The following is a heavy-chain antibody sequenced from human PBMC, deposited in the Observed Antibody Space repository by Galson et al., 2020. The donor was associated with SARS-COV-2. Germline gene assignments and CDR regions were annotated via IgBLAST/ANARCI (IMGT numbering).Heavy chain of an antibody. CDR2: ISGSGGST. J-gene: IGHJ4*02. D-gene: IGHD3-10*01. Sequence: GGSLRLSCAASGFTFSSYAMSWVRQAPGKGLEWVSAISGSGGSTYYADSVKGRFTISRDNSKNTLYLQMNSLRAEDTAVYYCAPLGGTMVRGVILKGPFDYWGQGTLVTDSS. CDR3: APLGGTMVRGVILKGPFDY. V-gene: IGHV3-23*01. CDR1: GFTFSSYA.